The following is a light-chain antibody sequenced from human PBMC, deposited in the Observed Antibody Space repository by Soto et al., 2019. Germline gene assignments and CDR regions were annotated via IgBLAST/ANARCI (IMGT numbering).Light chain of an antibody. Sequence: DIVMTQSPDSLAVSLGERATINCKSSQSILYSSNNKNDLAWYQQKPGQPPKLLIFWASTREFGVPDRFTGSGSGTNFTLTISSLRAEDVAVYYCQQYYSTPLTFGGGTKVEIK. CDR2: WAS. V-gene: IGKV4-1*01. CDR1: QSILYSSNNKND. CDR3: QQYYSTPLT. J-gene: IGKJ4*01.